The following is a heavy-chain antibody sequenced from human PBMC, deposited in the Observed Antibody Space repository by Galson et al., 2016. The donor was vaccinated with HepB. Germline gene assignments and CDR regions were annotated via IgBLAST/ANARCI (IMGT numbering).Heavy chain of an antibody. CDR2: ISYEGTKK. CDR3: AKDGIMVAANPYHFHY. J-gene: IGHJ4*02. V-gene: IGHV3-30*04. Sequence: SLRLSCAASGFTFSTYAMHWVRQTPGKGLEWVTVISYEGTKKYYADSVKGRFTISRDNSQNTLLLQMNSLRAEDTAVYYCAKDGIMVAANPYHFHYWGQGTPVTVSS. CDR1: GFTFSTYA. D-gene: IGHD2-15*01.